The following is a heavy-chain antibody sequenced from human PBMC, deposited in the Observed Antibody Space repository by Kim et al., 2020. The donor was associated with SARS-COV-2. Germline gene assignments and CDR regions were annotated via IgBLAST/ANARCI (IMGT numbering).Heavy chain of an antibody. CDR2: ISGSGGST. V-gene: IGHV3-23*01. CDR1: GFTFSSYA. D-gene: IGHD3-22*01. J-gene: IGHJ4*02. CDR3: AKSYYYDSSGWRLLLFDY. Sequence: GGSLRLSCAASGFTFSSYAMSWVRQAPGKGLEWVSAISGSGGSTYYADSVKGRFTISRDNSKNTLYLQMNSLRAEDTAVYYCAKSYYYDSSGWRLLLFDYWGQGTLVTVSS.